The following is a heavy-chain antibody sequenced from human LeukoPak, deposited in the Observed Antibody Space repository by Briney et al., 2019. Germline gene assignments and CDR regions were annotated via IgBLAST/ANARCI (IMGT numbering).Heavy chain of an antibody. D-gene: IGHD3-3*01. CDR1: GFTFSNAW. V-gene: IGHV3-15*01. J-gene: IGHJ4*02. CDR2: IKSKTDGGTT. Sequence: GGSLRLSCAASGFTFSNAWMSWVRQAPGKGLEWVGRIKSKTDGGTTDYAAPVKGRFTISRDDSKNTLYLQMNSLKTEDTAVYYCTTGGDETYYDFWSGYYPYWGQGTLSPSPQ. CDR3: TTGGDETYYDFWSGYYPY.